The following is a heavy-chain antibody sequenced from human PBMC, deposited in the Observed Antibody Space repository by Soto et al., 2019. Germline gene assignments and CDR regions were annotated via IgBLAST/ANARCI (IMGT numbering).Heavy chain of an antibody. D-gene: IGHD5-18*01. V-gene: IGHV4-31*03. CDR2: IYYSGST. Sequence: SETLSLTCTVSGGSISSGGYYWSWIRQHPGKGLEWIGYIYYSGSTYYNPSLKSRVTISVDTSKNQFSLKLSSVTAADTAVYYCARSKYSMLDYWGQGTLVTVSS. CDR3: ARSKYSMLDY. J-gene: IGHJ4*02. CDR1: GGSISSGGYY.